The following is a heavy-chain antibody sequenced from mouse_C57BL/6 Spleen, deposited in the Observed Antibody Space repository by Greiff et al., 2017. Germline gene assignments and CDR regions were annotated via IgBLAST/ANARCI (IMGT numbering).Heavy chain of an antibody. CDR2: IDPETGGT. CDR1: GYTFTDYE. Sequence: VQLQQSGAELVRPGASVTLSCKASGYTFTDYEMHWVKQTPVHGLEWIGAIDPETGGTAYNQKFKGKAILTADKSSSTAYMELRSLTSEDSAVYYCTRWNPVAGYFDYWGQGTTLTVSS. D-gene: IGHD1-1*01. J-gene: IGHJ2*01. V-gene: IGHV1-15*01. CDR3: TRWNPVAGYFDY.